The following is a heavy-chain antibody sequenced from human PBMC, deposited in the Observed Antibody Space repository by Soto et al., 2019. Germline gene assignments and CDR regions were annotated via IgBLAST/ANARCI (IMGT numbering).Heavy chain of an antibody. CDR1: GGSISSSSYY. CDR2: IYYSGST. D-gene: IGHD5-18*01. Sequence: SETLSLTCTVSGGSISSSSYYWGWIRQPPGKGLEWIGSIYYSGSTYYNPSLKSRVTISVDTSKNQFSLKLSSVTAADTAVYYCARPRGYSYGSVGFDYWGQGTLVTVSS. V-gene: IGHV4-39*01. J-gene: IGHJ4*02. CDR3: ARPRGYSYGSVGFDY.